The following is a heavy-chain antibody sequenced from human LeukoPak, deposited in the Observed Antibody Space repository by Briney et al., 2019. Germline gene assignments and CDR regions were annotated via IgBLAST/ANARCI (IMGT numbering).Heavy chain of an antibody. CDR2: IDPSDSYT. CDR3: ARHVPWDTAMVTFDY. Sequence: GESLKISCKGSGYSFTSYWISWVRQMPGKGLEWMGRIDPSDSYTSYSPSFQGHVTISADKSISTAYLQWSSLKASDTAMYYCARHVPWDTAMVTFDYWGQGTLVTVSS. V-gene: IGHV5-10-1*01. D-gene: IGHD5-18*01. J-gene: IGHJ4*02. CDR1: GYSFTSYW.